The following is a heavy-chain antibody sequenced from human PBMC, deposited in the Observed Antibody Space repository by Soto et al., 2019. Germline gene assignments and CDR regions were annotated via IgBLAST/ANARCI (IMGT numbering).Heavy chain of an antibody. CDR2: INSEGSST. CDR3: AGEGACYPRLIGMDV. CDR1: GFTFSSYG. J-gene: IGHJ6*02. V-gene: IGHV3-74*01. Sequence: RRLSCAGSGFTFSSYGMHGVLPAPGKGLGWVSRINSEGSSTSYADAVKGRFTISRDNAKNTLYLQMNSLRAEDTAVYYCAGEGACYPRLIGMDVSGQATQVTVSS. D-gene: IGHD6-6*01.